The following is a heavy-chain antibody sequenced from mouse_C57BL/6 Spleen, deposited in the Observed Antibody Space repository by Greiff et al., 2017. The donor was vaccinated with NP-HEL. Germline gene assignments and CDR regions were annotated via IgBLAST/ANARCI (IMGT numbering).Heavy chain of an antibody. CDR1: GYTFPSYW. J-gene: IGHJ1*03. CDR2: IDPSDSYT. CDR3: ARYHYYGSRTGYFDV. V-gene: IGHV1-69*01. Sequence: VQLQQPGAELVMPGASVKLSCKASGYTFPSYWMHWVKQRPGQGLEWIGEIDPSDSYTNYNQKFKGKSTLTVDKSSSTAYMQLSSLTSEDSAVYYCARYHYYGSRTGYFDVWGTGTTVTVSS. D-gene: IGHD1-1*01.